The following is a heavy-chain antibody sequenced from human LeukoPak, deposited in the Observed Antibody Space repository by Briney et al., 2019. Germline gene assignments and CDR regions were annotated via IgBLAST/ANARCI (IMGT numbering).Heavy chain of an antibody. Sequence: PSETLSLTRTVSGDFISSSRYYWGWIRQPPGKGLEWIGDIYYTGKTYYNPSLKSRVFISKDTSKNYFSLNLNFVTAADTAVYYCARRRYYDSTGYFEWGRGSLVTVSS. CDR3: ARRRYYDSTGYFE. V-gene: IGHV4-39*02. D-gene: IGHD3-22*01. J-gene: IGHJ4*02. CDR1: GDFISSSRYY. CDR2: IYYTGKT.